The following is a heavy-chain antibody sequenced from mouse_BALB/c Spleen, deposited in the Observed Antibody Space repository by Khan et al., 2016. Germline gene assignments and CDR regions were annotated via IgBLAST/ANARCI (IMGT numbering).Heavy chain of an antibody. CDR2: INTYTGEP. V-gene: IGHV9-1*02. J-gene: IGHJ4*01. Sequence: QIQLVQSGPELKKPGETVKISCKASGYTFTNYGMNWVKQAPGKGLKWMGWINTYTGEPTYADDFKGRFAFSLETSASAAYLQINNLKNEDMGTXFCAKINTVGYYAMDYWGQGTSVTVSS. CDR3: AKINTVGYYAMDY. D-gene: IGHD1-1*01. CDR1: GYTFTNYG.